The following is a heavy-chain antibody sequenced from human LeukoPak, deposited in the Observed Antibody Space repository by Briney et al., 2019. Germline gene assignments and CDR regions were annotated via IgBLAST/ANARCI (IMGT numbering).Heavy chain of an antibody. V-gene: IGHV3-49*03. D-gene: IGHD6-19*01. J-gene: IGHJ4*02. CDR3: TRDERLYSSGWDRLDY. CDR2: IRSKAYGGTT. Sequence: GGSLRLSCTASGFTFGDYAMSWFRQAPGKGLEWVGFIRSKAYGGTTEYAASVKGRFTISRDDSKSIAHLQMNSLKTEDTAVYYCTRDERLYSSGWDRLDYWGQGTLVTVSS. CDR1: GFTFGDYA.